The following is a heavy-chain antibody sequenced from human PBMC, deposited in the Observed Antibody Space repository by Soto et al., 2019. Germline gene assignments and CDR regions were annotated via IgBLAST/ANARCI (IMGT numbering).Heavy chain of an antibody. CDR1: GGSFGNSA. CDR2: FIPVYRTL. J-gene: IGHJ4*02. Sequence: SVKVSCKASGGSFGNSAINWVRQTPGQGLEWLGGFIPVYRTLNYAQKFQGRVTITADGSTGTAYMTLSSLASDDTAVYYCATGVIWIGYFTVDSWGQGTRVTVSS. D-gene: IGHD3-3*01. CDR3: ATGVIWIGYFTVDS. V-gene: IGHV1-69*13.